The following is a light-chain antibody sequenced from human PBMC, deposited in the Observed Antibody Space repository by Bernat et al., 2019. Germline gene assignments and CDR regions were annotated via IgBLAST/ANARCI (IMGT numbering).Light chain of an antibody. CDR2: QDD. CDR3: QAWDSSTGV. J-gene: IGLJ3*02. CDR1: GSKD. Sequence: SYDLTQPPSMSVSPGQTARITCSGVGSKDTCWYQHKQDQSPVVVIYQDDKRPSGIPERFSGSHSGNTATLTISGAQAMDEAEYYCQAWDSSTGVFGGGTKLTVL. V-gene: IGLV3-1*01.